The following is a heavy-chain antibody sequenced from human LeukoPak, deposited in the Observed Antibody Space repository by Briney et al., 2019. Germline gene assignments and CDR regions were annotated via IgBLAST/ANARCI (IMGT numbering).Heavy chain of an antibody. V-gene: IGHV3-21*01. CDR3: AGARLVGDALDI. CDR2: ISSSSSYI. Sequence: KAGGSLRLSCAASGFTFSSYSMNWVRQAPGKGLEWVSSISSSSSYIYYADSVKGRFTISRDNAKNSLYLQMNSLRAEDTAVYYCAGARLVGDALDIWGQGTMVTVSS. J-gene: IGHJ3*02. CDR1: GFTFSSYS. D-gene: IGHD5-12*01.